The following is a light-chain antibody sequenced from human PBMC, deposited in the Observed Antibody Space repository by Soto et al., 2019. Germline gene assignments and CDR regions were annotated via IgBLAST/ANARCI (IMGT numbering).Light chain of an antibody. V-gene: IGKV1-39*01. J-gene: IGKJ4*01. CDR1: QSIGRY. Sequence: DIQMTQSPSSLSASVGDRVTITCRASQSIGRYLNWYQQKPGKAPKVLIYAATSLQSGVPSRFSGSGSGTDFTLTISSLQPEDFATYHCQQSASTPPTFGGGTNVEIK. CDR2: AAT. CDR3: QQSASTPPT.